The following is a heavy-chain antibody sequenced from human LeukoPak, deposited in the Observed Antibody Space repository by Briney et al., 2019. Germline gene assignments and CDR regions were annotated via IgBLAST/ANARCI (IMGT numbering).Heavy chain of an antibody. J-gene: IGHJ4*02. Sequence: SETLSLTCTVSGGSISSSSDYWGWIRQPPGKGLEWIGSIYYSGSSHYNPSLKSRVTISVDTSKNQFSLNLSSVTAADTAVYYCARDLHDSSGYYTPGNYWGQGTLVTVSS. CDR3: ARDLHDSSGYYTPGNY. CDR1: GGSISSSSDY. CDR2: IYYSGSS. V-gene: IGHV4-39*02. D-gene: IGHD3-22*01.